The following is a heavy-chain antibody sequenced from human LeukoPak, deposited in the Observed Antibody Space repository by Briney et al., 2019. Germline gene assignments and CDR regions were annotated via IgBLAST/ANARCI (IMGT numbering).Heavy chain of an antibody. CDR1: GGSFSGYY. CDR3: PLGQQPGAFDI. CDR2: INHSGST. D-gene: IGHD6-13*01. J-gene: IGHJ3*02. V-gene: IGHV4-34*01. Sequence: SSETLSLTCAVYGGSFSGYYWSWIRQPPGKGLEWIGEINHSGSTNYNPSLKSRVTISVDTSKNQFSLKLSSVTAADTAVYYCPLGQQPGAFDIWGQGTMVTVSS.